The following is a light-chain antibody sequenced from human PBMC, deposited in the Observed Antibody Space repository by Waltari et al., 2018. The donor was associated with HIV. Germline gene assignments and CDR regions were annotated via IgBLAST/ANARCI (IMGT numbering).Light chain of an antibody. J-gene: IGLJ3*02. Sequence: QSVLTQPPSASGTPGQRATVSCSGSSSNIGSNYVYCYQQLPGTAPKLLISRNNQRPSGVPDRFSGSKSGTSASLAISGLRSEDEADYYCAAWDDSLSGRVFGGGTKLTVL. CDR1: SSNIGSNY. CDR2: RNN. CDR3: AAWDDSLSGRV. V-gene: IGLV1-47*01.